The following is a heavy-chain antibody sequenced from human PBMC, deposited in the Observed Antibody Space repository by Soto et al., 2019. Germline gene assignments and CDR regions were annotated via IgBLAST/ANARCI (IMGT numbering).Heavy chain of an antibody. Sequence: EALVKVSCKASGYSFTTYGISWVRQAPGQGLEWMGWISGYNGDTNNAQKFQDRVTMTIDRSTTTAYLELRSLTSDDTAVYYCAKNGHPPYYYYGMDVWGQGTTVTVSS. CDR3: AKNGHPPYYYYGMDV. CDR2: ISGYNGDT. D-gene: IGHD2-8*01. V-gene: IGHV1-18*01. J-gene: IGHJ6*02. CDR1: GYSFTTYG.